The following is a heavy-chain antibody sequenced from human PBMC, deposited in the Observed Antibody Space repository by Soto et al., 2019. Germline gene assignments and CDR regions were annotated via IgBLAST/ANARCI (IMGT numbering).Heavy chain of an antibody. D-gene: IGHD5-18*01. J-gene: IGHJ4*02. CDR2: IYYSGST. Sequence: SDTLSLTCTVSGGSISSYYWSWIRQPPGKGLEWIGYIYYSGSTNYNPSLKSRVTISVDTSKNQFSLKLSSVTAADTAVYYCARHQTLYSYGTDFDYWGQGTLVTVSS. CDR3: ARHQTLYSYGTDFDY. CDR1: GGSISSYY. V-gene: IGHV4-59*08.